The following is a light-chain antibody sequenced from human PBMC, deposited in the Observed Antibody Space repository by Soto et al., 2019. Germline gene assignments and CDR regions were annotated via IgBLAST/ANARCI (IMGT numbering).Light chain of an antibody. CDR3: AAWDDSLNGLV. J-gene: IGLJ2*01. Sequence: QLVLTQPPSASGTPGQRVTISCSGSRSNIGSNTVNWYQQVPGTAPKLLIYSNDQRPSGVPDRFSGSKSGTSASLAISGLQSEDEADYICAAWDDSLNGLVFGGGTKLTVL. CDR1: RSNIGSNT. CDR2: SND. V-gene: IGLV1-44*01.